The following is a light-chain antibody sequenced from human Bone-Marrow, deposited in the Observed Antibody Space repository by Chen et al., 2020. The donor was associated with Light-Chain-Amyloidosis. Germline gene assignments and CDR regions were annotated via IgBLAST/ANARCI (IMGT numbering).Light chain of an antibody. CDR2: DAS. V-gene: IGKV1-33*01. Sequence: DIQLTQSPSSLSASVGDRVIISCQASQDIITSLNWFQLKPGKAPKLLIYDASNLQTGVPSRFTGSGSGTHFTLAISSLHPDDIATYYCHQYENLPFTLGPGTKVEMK. CDR1: QDIITS. CDR3: HQYENLPFT. J-gene: IGKJ3*01.